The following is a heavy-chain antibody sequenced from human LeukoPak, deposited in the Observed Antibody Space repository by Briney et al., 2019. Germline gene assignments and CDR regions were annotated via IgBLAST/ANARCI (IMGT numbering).Heavy chain of an antibody. V-gene: IGHV4-34*01. CDR1: GGSSSGYY. Sequence: SETLSLTCAVYGGSSSGYYWSWLRQPPGKGLEWIGEINHSGSTNYNPSLKSRVTISVDTSKNQFSLKLSSVTAADTAVYYCARAVGGDYGSYGMDVWGQGTTVTVSS. CDR2: INHSGST. D-gene: IGHD4-17*01. J-gene: IGHJ6*02. CDR3: ARAVGGDYGSYGMDV.